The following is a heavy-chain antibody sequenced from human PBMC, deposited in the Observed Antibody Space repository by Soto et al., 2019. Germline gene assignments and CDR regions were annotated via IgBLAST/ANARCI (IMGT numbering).Heavy chain of an antibody. CDR3: ARRFTFGYFQP. CDR1: GDSLSRGSFY. V-gene: IGHV4-61*03. Sequence: QMQLQESGPGLVQPSETLSLTCTVSGDSLSRGSFYWSWIRQSPGKGLEWIGHIYDSGTTNYNPSLMGRVTISQDTSMNRFSLTLTSVTAADTAVYYCARRFTFGYFQPWGQGTLVAVSS. CDR2: IYDSGTT. J-gene: IGHJ1*01. D-gene: IGHD3-10*01.